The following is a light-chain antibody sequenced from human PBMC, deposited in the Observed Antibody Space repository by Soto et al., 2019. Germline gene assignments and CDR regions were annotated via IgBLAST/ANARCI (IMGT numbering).Light chain of an antibody. Sequence: EIVMTQSPATLSASPGGSATLSCWVSQSVSGNIAWYQHKPGQAPRLLIYGASARATGIAARFSGSGSGTEFTLTISSLQSEDSAVYYCQQYHIWPLTFGGGTNVEIK. V-gene: IGKV3-15*01. J-gene: IGKJ4*01. CDR3: QQYHIWPLT. CDR1: QSVSGN. CDR2: GAS.